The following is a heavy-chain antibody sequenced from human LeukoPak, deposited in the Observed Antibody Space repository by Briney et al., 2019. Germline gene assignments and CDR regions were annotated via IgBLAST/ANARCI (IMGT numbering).Heavy chain of an antibody. CDR1: GGSISSYY. Sequence: PSETLSLTCTVSGGSISSYYWSWIRQPPGKGLEWIGYIYYSGSTNYNPSLKSRVIISVDTSKNTFSLKLSSVTAADTAVYYCARGRWLQAKVLADYWGQGTLVTVSS. D-gene: IGHD5-24*01. V-gene: IGHV4-59*12. CDR2: IYYSGST. CDR3: ARGRWLQAKVLADY. J-gene: IGHJ4*02.